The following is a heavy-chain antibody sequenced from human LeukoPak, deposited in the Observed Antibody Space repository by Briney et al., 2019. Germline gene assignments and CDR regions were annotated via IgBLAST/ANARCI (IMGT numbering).Heavy chain of an antibody. Sequence: GGSLRLSCTASGFTFSNYGMSWVRQAPGKGLEWVSGIGSSGGNTYYADSVKGRFTISRDNSKNTLYLQMNSLRAEDTAVYYCAKRIAVAGIDAFDIWGQGTMVTVSS. V-gene: IGHV3-23*01. D-gene: IGHD6-19*01. CDR2: IGSSGGNT. CDR3: AKRIAVAGIDAFDI. J-gene: IGHJ3*02. CDR1: GFTFSNYG.